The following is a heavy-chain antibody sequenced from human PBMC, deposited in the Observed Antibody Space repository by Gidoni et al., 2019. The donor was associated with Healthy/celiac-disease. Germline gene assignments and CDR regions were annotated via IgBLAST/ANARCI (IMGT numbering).Heavy chain of an antibody. D-gene: IGHD3-22*01. CDR3: AKDDLDRSGYPDY. Sequence: QVQLVESGGGVVQPGRSLRLSCAASGFTFSGYGMHWVRQAPGKGLEWVAVISYDGSNKYYADSVKGRITISRDNSKNTLYLQMNSLRAEDTAVYYCAKDDLDRSGYPDYWGQGTLVTVSS. V-gene: IGHV3-30*18. J-gene: IGHJ4*02. CDR2: ISYDGSNK. CDR1: GFTFSGYG.